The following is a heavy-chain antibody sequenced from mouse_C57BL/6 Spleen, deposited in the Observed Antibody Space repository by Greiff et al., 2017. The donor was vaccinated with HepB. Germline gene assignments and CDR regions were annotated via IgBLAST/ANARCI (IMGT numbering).Heavy chain of an antibody. V-gene: IGHV5-6*01. J-gene: IGHJ2*01. CDR1: GFTFSSYG. D-gene: IGHD2-5*01. CDR3: ARYSNYGFDY. CDR2: ISSGGSYT. Sequence: EVQGVESGGDLVKPGGSLKLSCAASGFTFSSYGMSWVRQTPDKRLEWVATISSGGSYTYYPDSVKGRFTISRGNAKNTLYLQMSSLKSEDTAMYYCARYSNYGFDYWGQGTTLTVSS.